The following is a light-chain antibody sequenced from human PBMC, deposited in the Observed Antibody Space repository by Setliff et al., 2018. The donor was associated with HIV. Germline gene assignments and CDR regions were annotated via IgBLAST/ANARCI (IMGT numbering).Light chain of an antibody. V-gene: IGLV2-23*01. CDR1: SSDIGRYNL. Sequence: LTQPASVSGSPGQSITISCTGTSSDIGRYNLVSWYQQYPGKAPKLMIYQATKRPSGVSNRFSGSKSGNTASLTISGLQAEDEADYYCCSNTGSNTDVFGSGTKVTVL. J-gene: IGLJ1*01. CDR3: CSNTGSNTDV. CDR2: QAT.